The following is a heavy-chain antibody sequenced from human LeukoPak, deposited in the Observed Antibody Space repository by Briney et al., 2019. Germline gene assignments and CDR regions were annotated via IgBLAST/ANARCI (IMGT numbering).Heavy chain of an antibody. CDR2: ISSSSSTI. Sequence: GGSLRLSCAASGFTFSSYGMTWVRQAPGKGLEWVSYISSSSSTIYYADSVKGRFTISRDNSKNTLYLQMGSLRAEDMAVYYCARDRRWLQSEYYFDYWGQGTLVTVSS. V-gene: IGHV3-48*01. CDR3: ARDRRWLQSEYYFDY. CDR1: GFTFSSYG. D-gene: IGHD5-24*01. J-gene: IGHJ4*02.